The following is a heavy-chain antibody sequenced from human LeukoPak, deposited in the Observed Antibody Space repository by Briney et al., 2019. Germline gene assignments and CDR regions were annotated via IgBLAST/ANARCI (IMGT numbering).Heavy chain of an antibody. D-gene: IGHD2-2*01. CDR2: IIPIFGIA. CDR1: GGTFSSYA. J-gene: IGHJ6*02. CDR3: ARGGCSSTSCYYYGMDV. Sequence: SVKVSCKASGGTFSSYAISWVRQAPGQGLEWMGRIIPIFGIANSAQKFQGRVTITADKSTSTAYMELSSLRSEDTAVYYCARGGCSSTSCYYYGMDVWGQGTTVTVSS. V-gene: IGHV1-69*04.